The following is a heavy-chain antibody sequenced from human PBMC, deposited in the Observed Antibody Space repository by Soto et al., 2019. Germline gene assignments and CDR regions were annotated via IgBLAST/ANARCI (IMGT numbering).Heavy chain of an antibody. Sequence: ASVKVSCKVSGYTLTELSMHWVRQAPGKGLEWMGGFDPEDGETIYAQKFQGRVTMTEDTSTDTAYMELSSLRSEDTAVYYCAARYYDFWSGLYYFDYWGQGTLFTVSS. CDR2: FDPEDGET. D-gene: IGHD3-3*01. CDR3: AARYYDFWSGLYYFDY. CDR1: GYTLTELS. V-gene: IGHV1-24*01. J-gene: IGHJ4*02.